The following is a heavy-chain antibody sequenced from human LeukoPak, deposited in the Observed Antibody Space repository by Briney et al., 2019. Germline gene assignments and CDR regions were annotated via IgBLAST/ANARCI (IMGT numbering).Heavy chain of an antibody. D-gene: IGHD6-13*01. V-gene: IGHV1-8*03. CDR1: GYTFTSYD. CDR3: ARGVAAAGTNAFDI. CDR2: MNPNSGNT. Sequence: GASVKVSCKASGYTFTSYDINWVRQATGQGLEWMGWMNPNSGNTGYAQKFQGRVTITRNTSISTAYMELRSLRSDDTAVYYCARGVAAAGTNAFDIWGQGTMVTVSS. J-gene: IGHJ3*02.